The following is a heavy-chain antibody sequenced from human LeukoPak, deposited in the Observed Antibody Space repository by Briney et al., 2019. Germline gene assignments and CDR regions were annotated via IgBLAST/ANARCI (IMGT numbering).Heavy chain of an antibody. CDR1: GFTFSSYA. J-gene: IGHJ4*02. Sequence: GTSLRLSCAASGFTFSSYAMHWVRQAPGKGLEWVAFISYDGSNKHYAEPVQGRFTISRDNSKNTLYLQMNSLRPEDTAVYYCARARFGYNRGPFDYWGQGILVTVSS. CDR3: ARARFGYNRGPFDY. V-gene: IGHV3-30-3*01. CDR2: ISYDGSNK. D-gene: IGHD5-24*01.